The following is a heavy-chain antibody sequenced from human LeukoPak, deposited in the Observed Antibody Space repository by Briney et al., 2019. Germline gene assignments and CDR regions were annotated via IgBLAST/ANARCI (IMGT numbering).Heavy chain of an antibody. CDR2: ISYDGSNK. CDR3: AKDGTVTPFDY. V-gene: IGHV3-30*18. Sequence: GALRLSCAASGFTFSSYGMHWVRQAPGKGLEWVAVISYDGSNKYYADSVKGRFTISRDNSKNTLYLQMNSLRAEDTAVYYCAKDGTVTPFDYWGQGTLVTVSS. D-gene: IGHD4-17*01. J-gene: IGHJ4*02. CDR1: GFTFSSYG.